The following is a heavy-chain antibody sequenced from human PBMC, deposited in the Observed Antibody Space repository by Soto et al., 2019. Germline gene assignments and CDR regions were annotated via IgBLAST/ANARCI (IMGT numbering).Heavy chain of an antibody. CDR1: CVTISDGGDS. CDR2: ISHVETT. V-gene: IGHV4-30-2*06. D-gene: IGHD3-3*01. Sequence: LSLTFSVSCVTISDGGDSWSWIRHSPGKGLEWLGYISHVETTYYNPSFQSRLSLSIDRTRNQFSLSLSSMTAADKAVYYCARGGGYDSFDFWGQGIQVTVSS. J-gene: IGHJ4*02. CDR3: ARGGGYDSFDF.